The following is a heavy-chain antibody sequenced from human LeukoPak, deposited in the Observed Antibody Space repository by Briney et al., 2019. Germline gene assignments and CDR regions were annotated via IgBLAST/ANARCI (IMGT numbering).Heavy chain of an antibody. V-gene: IGHV1-69*04. CDR1: GGTFSSYA. CDR2: IIPILGIA. CDR3: ARSTAVAGRFDY. D-gene: IGHD6-19*01. J-gene: IGHJ4*02. Sequence: ASVKVSCKASGGTFSSYAISWVRQAPGQGLEWMGRIIPILGIANYAQKFQGRVTMTRDTSTSTVYMELSSLRSEDTAVYYCARSTAVAGRFDYWGQGTLVTVSS.